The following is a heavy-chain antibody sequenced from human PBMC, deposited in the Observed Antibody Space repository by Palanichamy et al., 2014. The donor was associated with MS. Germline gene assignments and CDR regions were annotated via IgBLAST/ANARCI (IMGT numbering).Heavy chain of an antibody. CDR1: GITVSGNY. J-gene: IGHJ4*02. CDR3: ALGYCSLTGCHKYPEYYFDY. Sequence: EVQLVESGGGLIQPGGSLKLSCAASGITVSGNYMSWVRRAPGKGLEWVSLIWSRGSTYYADSVEGRFTISRDNFKNTLYLQMNSLRAEDTAVYYCALGYCSLTGCHKYPEYYFDYWGQGALVTVSS. CDR2: IWSRGST. D-gene: IGHD2-2*02. V-gene: IGHV3-53*01.